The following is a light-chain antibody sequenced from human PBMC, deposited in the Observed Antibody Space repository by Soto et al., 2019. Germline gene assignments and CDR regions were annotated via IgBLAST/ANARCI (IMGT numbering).Light chain of an antibody. CDR2: ATS. CDR1: QGISNY. Sequence: DIQMTQSPSSLSASVGDRVTINCRASQGISNYLAWYQQKQGKDPKLLIYATSTLQSGVQSRFSGSGSGTDVTLTISSRQPEDVASYYCQKYNSASRSFGQGTKVEIK. CDR3: QKYNSASRS. V-gene: IGKV1-27*01. J-gene: IGKJ1*01.